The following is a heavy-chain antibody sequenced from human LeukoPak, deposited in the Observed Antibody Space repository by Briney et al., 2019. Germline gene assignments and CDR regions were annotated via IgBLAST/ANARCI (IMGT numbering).Heavy chain of an antibody. D-gene: IGHD6-19*01. Sequence: PSETLSLTCAVSGGSISSTNWWSWVRQPPGKGLEWIGEIYRSGTTNYKPSLKSRVTISLDKSRNHFSLKLTSVTAADSAVYYCARRSPYSTGWSSYFDYWGQGALVTVSS. CDR1: GGSISSTNW. V-gene: IGHV4-4*02. CDR2: IYRSGTT. CDR3: ARRSPYSTGWSSYFDY. J-gene: IGHJ4*02.